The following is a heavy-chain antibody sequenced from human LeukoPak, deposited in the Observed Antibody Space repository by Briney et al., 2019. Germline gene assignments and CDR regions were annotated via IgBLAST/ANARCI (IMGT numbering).Heavy chain of an antibody. D-gene: IGHD2-2*01. CDR1: GGSISNSSYY. Sequence: SETLSLTCSVSGGSISNSSYYWGWIRQPPGKGLEWIGSIYYSGRTYYNPSLKSRVTISVDTSKNQFSLKLSSVTAADTAVYYCARHMGGSTSCLDNWGQGTLVTVSS. CDR3: ARHMGGSTSCLDN. V-gene: IGHV4-39*01. CDR2: IYYSGRT. J-gene: IGHJ4*02.